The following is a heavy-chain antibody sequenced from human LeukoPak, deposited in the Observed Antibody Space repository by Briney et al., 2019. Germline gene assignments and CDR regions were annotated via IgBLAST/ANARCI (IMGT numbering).Heavy chain of an antibody. Sequence: PSETLSLTCTVSGGSISGSSYYWGWIRQPPGKGLEWIGSIYYSGSTYYNPSLKSRVTISVDTSKNQFSLKLSSVTAADTAVYYCARTRKSAGGVYFDYWGQGTLVTVSS. D-gene: IGHD3-16*01. CDR1: GGSISGSSYY. CDR2: IYYSGST. J-gene: IGHJ4*02. CDR3: ARTRKSAGGVYFDY. V-gene: IGHV4-39*01.